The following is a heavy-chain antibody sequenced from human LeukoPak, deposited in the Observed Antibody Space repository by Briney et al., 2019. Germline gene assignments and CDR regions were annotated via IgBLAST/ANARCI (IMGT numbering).Heavy chain of an antibody. V-gene: IGHV3-53*04. CDR1: GFTVSSNY. Sequence: GGSLRLSCAASGFTVSSNYMSWVRRAPGKGLEWVSVIYSGGSTYYADSVKGRFTISRHNSKNTLYLQMNSLRAEDTAVYYCARAGSGSYYYYFDYWGQGTLVTVSS. D-gene: IGHD3-10*01. J-gene: IGHJ4*02. CDR2: IYSGGST. CDR3: ARAGSGSYYYYFDY.